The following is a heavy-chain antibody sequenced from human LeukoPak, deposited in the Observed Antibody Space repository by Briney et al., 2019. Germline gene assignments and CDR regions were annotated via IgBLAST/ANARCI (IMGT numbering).Heavy chain of an antibody. D-gene: IGHD3-22*01. Sequence: GGSLRLSCAASGFTFSSCSMNWVRQAPGKGLEWVSSISSTSSYISYTDSVKGRFTISRDNAKNSLYLQMNSLRVEDTAVYYCARAEQRYYYDTSGLRLPDYWGQGTLVTVSS. J-gene: IGHJ4*02. CDR2: ISSTSSYI. V-gene: IGHV3-21*01. CDR1: GFTFSSCS. CDR3: ARAEQRYYYDTSGLRLPDY.